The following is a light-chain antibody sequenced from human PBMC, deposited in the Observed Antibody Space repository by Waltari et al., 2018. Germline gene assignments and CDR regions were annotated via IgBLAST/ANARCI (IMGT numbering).Light chain of an antibody. CDR1: SSDVGAFNY. J-gene: IGLJ3*02. Sequence: QSALTQPASLSGSPGQSITISCTGTSSDVGAFNYVSWYQNHPGKAPKVSIYDVSNRPSGVSTRFSGSKSGNAASLTIAGLQAVDEADYYCNSYTTTSARVFGGGTRLTVL. CDR3: NSYTTTSARV. CDR2: DVS. V-gene: IGLV2-14*01.